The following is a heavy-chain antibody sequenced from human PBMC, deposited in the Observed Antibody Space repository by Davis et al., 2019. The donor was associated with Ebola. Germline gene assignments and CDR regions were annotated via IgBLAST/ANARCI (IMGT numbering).Heavy chain of an antibody. Sequence: PGGSLRLSCAASAFTFSTFAMHWVRQAPGKGLEWVAVISYHGIDKYSADSVKGRFTISRDNSKNTLYLHVNSLRPGDTAVYYCARGGTASGDDFYYYMDVWGKGTTVTVSS. V-gene: IGHV3-30-3*01. CDR1: AFTFSTFA. D-gene: IGHD6-13*01. CDR2: ISYHGIDK. CDR3: ARGGTASGDDFYYYMDV. J-gene: IGHJ6*03.